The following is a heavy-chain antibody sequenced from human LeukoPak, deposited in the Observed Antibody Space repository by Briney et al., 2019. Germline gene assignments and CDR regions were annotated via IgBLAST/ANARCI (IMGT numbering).Heavy chain of an antibody. J-gene: IGHJ3*02. CDR1: GYTLTTYG. CDR2: ISGYNGDR. Sequence: ASVKVSCKASGYTLTTYGISWVRQAPGRGLEWMGWISGYNGDRNYVQKLQGRVTMTTDTSTNTAYMELRSLGSDDTAVYYCARDWNYGGSFDTFDIWGQGTLVTVSS. V-gene: IGHV1-18*01. CDR3: ARDWNYGGSFDTFDI. D-gene: IGHD4-23*01.